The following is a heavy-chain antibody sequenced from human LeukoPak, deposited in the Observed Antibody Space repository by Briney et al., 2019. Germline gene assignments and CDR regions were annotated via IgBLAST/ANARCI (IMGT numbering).Heavy chain of an antibody. CDR1: GFTVSSNY. J-gene: IGHJ4*02. D-gene: IGHD2-2*01. CDR2: IYSGGST. Sequence: GGSLRLSCAASGFTVSSNYMSWVRQAPGKGLEWVSVIYSGGSTYYADSVKGRFTISRDNSKNTLYLQMNSLRAEDTAVYYCAKEGGYCSSTSCFGAPDYWGQGTLVTVSS. V-gene: IGHV3-66*01. CDR3: AKEGGYCSSTSCFGAPDY.